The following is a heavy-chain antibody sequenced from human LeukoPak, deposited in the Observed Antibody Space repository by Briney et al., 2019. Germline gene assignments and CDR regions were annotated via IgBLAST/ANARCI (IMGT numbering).Heavy chain of an antibody. CDR2: ISSSGSTI. V-gene: IGHV3-48*03. CDR1: GFTFSSYE. D-gene: IGHD3-10*01. CDR3: ATDLIHYYASGAKT. J-gene: IGHJ5*02. Sequence: PGGSLRLSCAASGFTFSSYERNWVRQAPGKGLEWVSYISSSGSTIYYADSVKGRFTISRDNAKNSLYLQMNSLRAEDTAVYYCATDLIHYYASGAKTWGQGTLVTVSS.